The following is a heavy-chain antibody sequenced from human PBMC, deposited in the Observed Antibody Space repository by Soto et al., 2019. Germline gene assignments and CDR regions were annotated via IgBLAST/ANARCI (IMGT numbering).Heavy chain of an antibody. CDR2: ISYSGIT. D-gene: IGHD2-8*01. J-gene: IGHJ4*02. CDR3: ARAPMVLSRSYFDS. Sequence: QVHLRESGPGLVKPSETLSLSCTVSGGSISNFYWSWIRQPPGKGLEWIGYISYSGITNYNPTPNSRVSISVDTSKNQLSVNLTSVPAADTAVYYCARAPMVLSRSYFDSWGQGTPVTVSS. CDR1: GGSISNFY. V-gene: IGHV4-59*01.